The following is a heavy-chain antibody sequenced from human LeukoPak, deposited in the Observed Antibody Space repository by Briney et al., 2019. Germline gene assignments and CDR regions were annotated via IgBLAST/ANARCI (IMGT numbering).Heavy chain of an antibody. CDR2: IKPNSGGT. CDR3: ATVNGYDYHFDY. Sequence: ASVKVSCKASGYTFTDYYMHWVRQAPGQGLEWMGWIKPNSGGTNYAQKFQGRLTMTRDTSINTGYMELSRLRSDDTAVYHCATVNGYDYHFDYWGQGTLVTVSS. V-gene: IGHV1-2*02. CDR1: GYTFTDYY. D-gene: IGHD5-12*01. J-gene: IGHJ4*02.